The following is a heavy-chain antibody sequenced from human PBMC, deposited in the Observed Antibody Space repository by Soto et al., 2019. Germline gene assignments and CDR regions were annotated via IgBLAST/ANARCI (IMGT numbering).Heavy chain of an antibody. V-gene: IGHV4-39*01. CDR2: IYYSGKT. Sequence: SETLSLPCTVSGGSISSSSYYWGWIRQPPGKGLEWIGSIYYSGKTYYNPSLKSRVTISVDTSRNQFSLKLSSVTAADTTVYYCARLIHSLTTACYFEYWGQGTLVTVSS. J-gene: IGHJ4*02. D-gene: IGHD3-22*01. CDR1: GGSISSSSYY. CDR3: ARLIHSLTTACYFEY.